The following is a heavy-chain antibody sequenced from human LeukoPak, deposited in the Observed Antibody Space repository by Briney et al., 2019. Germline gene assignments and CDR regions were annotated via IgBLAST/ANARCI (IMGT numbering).Heavy chain of an antibody. V-gene: IGHV4-59*01. D-gene: IGHD3-9*01. CDR1: GGSISSYY. J-gene: IGHJ6*03. CDR2: IYYSGST. CDR3: ARQLRYFDWNRAYYYYYMDV. Sequence: SETLSLTCTVSGGSISSYYWSWIRQPPGKGLEWIGYIYYSGSTNYNPSLKSRVTISVDTSKNQFSLKLSSVTAADTAVYYCARQLRYFDWNRAYYYYYMDVWGKGTTVTISS.